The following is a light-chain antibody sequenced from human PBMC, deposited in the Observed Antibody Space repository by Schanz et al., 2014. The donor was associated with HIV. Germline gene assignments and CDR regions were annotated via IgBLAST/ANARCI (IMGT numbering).Light chain of an antibody. CDR2: EVS. Sequence: QSALTQPASVSGSPGQSITISCTGTSSDVGGYNYVSWYQQHPGKAPKLMIYEVSKRPSGVPDRFSGSKSGNTASLTVSGLQPEDEADYYCSSYAGSNIPWVFGGGTKVTVL. V-gene: IGLV2-8*01. CDR3: SSYAGSNIPWV. CDR1: SSDVGGYNY. J-gene: IGLJ3*02.